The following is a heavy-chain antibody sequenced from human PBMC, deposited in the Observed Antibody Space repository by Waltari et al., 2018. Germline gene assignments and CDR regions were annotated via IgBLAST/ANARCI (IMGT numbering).Heavy chain of an antibody. J-gene: IGHJ4*02. CDR2: GRPDNSDT. V-gene: IGHV5-51*01. Sequence: QLVQSGTEVKKPGESLKISCKTSGYSFNNYWIGWVSPMPGKGLGWMGIGRPDNSDTRYSPSFRGQVTISADKSISIAYLQWSSLKASDTAIYYCARHTEDDNGDDWGQGTLVTVSS. D-gene: IGHD1-1*01. CDR1: GYSFNNYW. CDR3: ARHTEDDNGDD.